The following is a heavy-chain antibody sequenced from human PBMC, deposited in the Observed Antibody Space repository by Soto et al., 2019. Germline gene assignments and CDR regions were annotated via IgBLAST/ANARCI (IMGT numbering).Heavy chain of an antibody. CDR2: ISGYNGNT. Sequence: SGAEVKKPGASVKVSCKASGYTFTNYGISWVRQAPGQGLEWMGWISGYNGNTKYAQKFQGRVTMTTDTPTNTAYMDLRSLRSDDTAVYYCARDREYYYDSSGNYYYHYGMAVWGQGTTVTVS. CDR3: ARDREYYYDSSGNYYYHYGMAV. V-gene: IGHV1-18*04. D-gene: IGHD3-22*01. J-gene: IGHJ6*02. CDR1: GYTFTNYG.